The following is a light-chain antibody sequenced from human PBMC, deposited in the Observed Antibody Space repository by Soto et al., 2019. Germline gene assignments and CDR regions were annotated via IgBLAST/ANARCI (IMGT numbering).Light chain of an antibody. CDR2: DVS. CDR1: SSDVGGYNY. Sequence: QSVLTQSASVSGSPGQSITISCTGTSSDVGGYNYVSWYQQHPGKAPKLMIYDVSNRPSGVSNRFSGSKSGNTASLTISGLQAEDEADYYCSSYTTSSTLVVFGGGTKLTGL. J-gene: IGLJ2*01. V-gene: IGLV2-14*01. CDR3: SSYTTSSTLVV.